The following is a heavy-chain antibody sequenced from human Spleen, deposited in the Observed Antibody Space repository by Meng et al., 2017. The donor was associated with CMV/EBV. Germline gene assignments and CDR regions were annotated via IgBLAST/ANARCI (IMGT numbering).Heavy chain of an antibody. CDR3: ARVTYTVTTLFDP. D-gene: IGHD4-17*01. V-gene: IGHV1-2*02. CDR2: INPNSDDT. Sequence: ASVKVSCKASGYTFSGYYMNWVRQAPGQGLEWMGWINPNSDDTKYAKKFQGRVTLTRDTSISTAYMELIRLRYDDTAVYYCARVTYTVTTLFDPWGQGTLVTVSS. CDR1: GYTFSGYY. J-gene: IGHJ5*02.